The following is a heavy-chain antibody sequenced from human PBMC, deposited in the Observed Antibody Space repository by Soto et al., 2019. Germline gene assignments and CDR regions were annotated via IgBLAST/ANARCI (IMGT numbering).Heavy chain of an antibody. V-gene: IGHV3-33*01. J-gene: IGHJ3*02. CDR1: GFTFSSYG. CDR2: IWYDGSNK. CDR3: ASPVWFGELSPPDAFDI. D-gene: IGHD3-10*01. Sequence: QVQLVESGGGVVQPGRSLRLSCAASGFTFSSYGMHWVRQAPGKGLEWVAVIWYDGSNKYYADSVKGRFTISRDNSKNTLYLQMNSLRAEDTAVYYCASPVWFGELSPPDAFDIWGQGTMVTVSS.